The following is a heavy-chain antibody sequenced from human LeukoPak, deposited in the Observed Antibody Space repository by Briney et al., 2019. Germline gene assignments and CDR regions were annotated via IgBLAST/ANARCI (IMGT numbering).Heavy chain of an antibody. CDR2: MNPNSGNT. D-gene: IGHD3-10*01. Sequence: GASVKVSCKASGYTFTSYDINWVRQATGQGLEWMGWMNPNSGNTGYAQKFQGRVTMTRNTSISTAYMELSSLRSEDTAVYYCARGHPTQIWFGDHYQDYWGQGTLVTVSS. CDR1: GYTFTSYD. J-gene: IGHJ4*02. V-gene: IGHV1-8*01. CDR3: ARGHPTQIWFGDHYQDY.